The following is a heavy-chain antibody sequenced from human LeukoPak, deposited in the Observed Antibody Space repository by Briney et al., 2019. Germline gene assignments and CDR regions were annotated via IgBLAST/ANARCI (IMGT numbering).Heavy chain of an antibody. CDR2: ISWNSGSI. V-gene: IGHV3-9*01. D-gene: IGHD6-13*01. J-gene: IGHJ6*02. Sequence: GRSLRLSCAASGFTFDDYAMHWVRHAPGKGLEWVSGISWNSGSIGYADSVKGRFTISRDNAKNSLYLQMNSLRAEDTALYYCAKSLYSLYNYYYYGMDVWGQGTTVTVSS. CDR1: GFTFDDYA. CDR3: AKSLYSLYNYYYYGMDV.